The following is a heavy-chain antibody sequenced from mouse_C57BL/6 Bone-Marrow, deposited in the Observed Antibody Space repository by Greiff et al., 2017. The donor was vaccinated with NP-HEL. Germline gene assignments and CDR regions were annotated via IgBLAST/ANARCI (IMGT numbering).Heavy chain of an antibody. D-gene: IGHD1-1*01. J-gene: IGHJ3*01. Sequence: QVQLQQPGAELVKPGASVKLSCKASGYTFTTYWMPWVKQRPGQGLEWIGEIDPSDSYTNYNHKFKGKATLTVDTSSSTAYMQLSSLTSEDSAVYYCARKAYYGRSYEFAYWGQGTLVTVSA. CDR3: ARKAYYGRSYEFAY. CDR2: IDPSDSYT. V-gene: IGHV1-50*01. CDR1: GYTFTTYW.